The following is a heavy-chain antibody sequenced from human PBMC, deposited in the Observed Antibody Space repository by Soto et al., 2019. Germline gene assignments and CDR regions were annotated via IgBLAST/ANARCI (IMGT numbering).Heavy chain of an antibody. V-gene: IGHV3-43D*04. Sequence: GGSLRLSCAASGFTFDDYAMHWVRQAPGKGLEWVSLISWDGGSTYYADSVKGQFTISRDNSNNSLYLQMNSLRAEDTALYYCAKDRRPARPHYGMDVWGQGTTVTVSS. CDR1: GFTFDDYA. J-gene: IGHJ6*02. CDR2: ISWDGGST. CDR3: AKDRRPARPHYGMDV. D-gene: IGHD6-6*01.